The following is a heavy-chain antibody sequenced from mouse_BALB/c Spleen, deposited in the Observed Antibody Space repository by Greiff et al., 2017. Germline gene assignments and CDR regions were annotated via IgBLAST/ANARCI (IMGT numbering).Heavy chain of an antibody. CDR2: IDPETGGT. V-gene: IGHV1-15*01. CDR1: GYTFTDYE. Sequence: VQLQQSGAELVRPGASVTLSCKASGYTFTDYEMHWVKQTPVHGLEWIGAIDPETGGTAYNQKFKGKATLTADKSSSTAYMELRSLTSEDSAVYYCTRGDYEDYWGQGTTLTVSS. D-gene: IGHD2-4*01. J-gene: IGHJ2*01. CDR3: TRGDYEDY.